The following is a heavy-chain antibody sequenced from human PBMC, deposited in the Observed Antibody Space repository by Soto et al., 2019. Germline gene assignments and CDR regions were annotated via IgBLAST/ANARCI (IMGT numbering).Heavy chain of an antibody. CDR3: ARGFSAGKGSPPDY. CDR1: GFTFSNYA. CDR2: LNGSGGST. Sequence: EVRLLESGGGLVQPGGSLRLSCAASGFTFSNYAMTWVRQAPGKGLEWVSGLNGSGGSTSSADSVKGRFAISRDNSKNTLYLQMNSLSDGDTAVYYCARGFSAGKGSPPDYWGQVTLVTVSS. V-gene: IGHV3-23*01. D-gene: IGHD3-10*01. J-gene: IGHJ4*02.